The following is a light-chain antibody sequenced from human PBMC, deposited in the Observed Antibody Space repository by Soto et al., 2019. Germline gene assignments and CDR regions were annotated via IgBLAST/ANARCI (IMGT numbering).Light chain of an antibody. CDR2: EVT. CDR3: NSYAGSNNIV. V-gene: IGLV2-8*01. J-gene: IGLJ2*01. Sequence: SVLTQPPSASGSPGQSVTIYCTGTSSDVGGYNSVSWYQQHPGKAPKLIIYEVTNRPSGVPDRFSGSKSGNTASLTVSGLQNEYEADYDCNSYAGSNNIVVVGGTKMTAL. CDR1: SSDVGGYNS.